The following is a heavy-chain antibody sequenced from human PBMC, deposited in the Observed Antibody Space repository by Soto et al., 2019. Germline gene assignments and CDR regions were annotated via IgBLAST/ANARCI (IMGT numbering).Heavy chain of an antibody. CDR3: AKDRWSSSIAARTFDY. J-gene: IGHJ4*02. CDR2: ISGSGGST. CDR1: GFTSSSYA. Sequence: GGSLRLSCAASGFTSSSYAMSWVRQAPGKGLEWVSAISGSGGSTYYADSVKGRFTISRDNSKNTLYLQMNSLRAEDTAVCYCAKDRWSSSIAARTFDYSGQGTLVTVSS. V-gene: IGHV3-23*01. D-gene: IGHD6-6*01.